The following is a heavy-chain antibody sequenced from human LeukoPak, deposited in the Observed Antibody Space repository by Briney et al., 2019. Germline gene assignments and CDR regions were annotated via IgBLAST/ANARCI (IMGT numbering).Heavy chain of an antibody. CDR3: ARDQSADDSTGYYGYYHGWFDP. Sequence: PSETLSLTCTVSGDSISNYYWSWIRQSAGKGLEWLGRVHVSGGSNFNPSLKRRVLISIDNPKNQFSLELASVTAADTAVYYCARDQSADDSTGYYGYYHGWFDPGGQGTLVTVS. J-gene: IGHJ5*02. CDR1: GDSISNYY. D-gene: IGHD3-22*01. CDR2: VHVSGGS. V-gene: IGHV4-4*07.